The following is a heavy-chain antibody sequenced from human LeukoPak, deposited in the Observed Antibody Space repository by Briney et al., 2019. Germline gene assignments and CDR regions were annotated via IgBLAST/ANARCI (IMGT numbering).Heavy chain of an antibody. D-gene: IGHD3-16*01. J-gene: IGHJ6*04. Sequence: GGSLRLSCAASGFTFSSYSMNWVRQAPGKGLEWVSYISSSSSTIYYADSVKGRFTISRDNSKNTVYLQMNSLRADDTAVYYCTRDVSVWGKGTTVIISS. CDR3: TRDVSV. CDR1: GFTFSSYS. CDR2: ISSSSSTI. V-gene: IGHV3-48*01.